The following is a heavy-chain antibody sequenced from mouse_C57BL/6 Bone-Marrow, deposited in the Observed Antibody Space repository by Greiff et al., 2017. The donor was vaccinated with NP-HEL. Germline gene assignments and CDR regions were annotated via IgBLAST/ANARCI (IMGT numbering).Heavy chain of an antibody. CDR2: INPNNGGT. CDR3: ARGRAPAWFAY. V-gene: IGHV1-22*01. J-gene: IGHJ3*01. Sequence: EVKLVESGPELVKPGASVKMSCKASGYTFTDYNMHWVKQSHGKSLEWIGYINPNNGGTSYNQKFKGKATLTVNKSSSTAYMELRSLTSEDSAVYYCARGRAPAWFAYWGQGTLVTVSA. CDR1: GYTFTDYN. D-gene: IGHD3-3*01.